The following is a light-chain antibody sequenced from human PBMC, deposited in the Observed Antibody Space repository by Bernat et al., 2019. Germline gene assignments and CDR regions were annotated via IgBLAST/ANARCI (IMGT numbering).Light chain of an antibody. J-gene: IGLJ1*01. CDR2: EVS. V-gene: IGLV2-8*01. CDR1: SSDVGGYNY. Sequence: QPPSASGSPGQSVTISCTGTSSDVGGYNYVSWYQQHPDKAPKLIISEVSKRPSGVPDRFSGSKSGNTASLTVSGLQAEDEADYYCSSYAGSNNYVFGTGTKVTVL. CDR3: SSYAGSNNYV.